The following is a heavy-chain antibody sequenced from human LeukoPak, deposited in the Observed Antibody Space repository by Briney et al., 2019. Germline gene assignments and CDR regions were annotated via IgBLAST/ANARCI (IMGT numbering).Heavy chain of an antibody. CDR3: ARHISSGWYIDY. CDR2: IYPGDSDT. J-gene: IGHJ4*02. D-gene: IGHD6-19*01. V-gene: IGHV5-51*01. Sequence: GESLKISCKAAGYSFTSYWIGWLRQMPGKGLELMGIIYPGDSDTRYSPSFQGQVTISADKSISTAYLQWSSLKASDTAMYYCARHISSGWYIDYWGQGTLVTVSS. CDR1: GYSFTSYW.